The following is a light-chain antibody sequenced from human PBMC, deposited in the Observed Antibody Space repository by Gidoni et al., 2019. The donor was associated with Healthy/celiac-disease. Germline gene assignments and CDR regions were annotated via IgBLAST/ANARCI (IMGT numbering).Light chain of an antibody. Sequence: SYELTQPPSVSVSPGQTASITCSGDKLGDKYACWYQQKPGQSPVLVIYQDSKRPSGIPGLFSGSNSGNTATLTISGTQAMDEADYYCQAWDSSYVVFGGGTKLTVL. V-gene: IGLV3-1*01. CDR1: KLGDKY. CDR3: QAWDSSYVV. CDR2: QDS. J-gene: IGLJ2*01.